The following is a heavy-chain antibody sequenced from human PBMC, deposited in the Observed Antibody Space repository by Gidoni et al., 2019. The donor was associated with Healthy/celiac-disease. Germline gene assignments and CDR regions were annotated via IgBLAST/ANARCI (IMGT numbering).Heavy chain of an antibody. Sequence: QVQLQQSGPGLVKPSQPLSLTCALSGASVPRNSAAWNWIRQSPSRGLEWLGRTYYRSKWYNDYAVSVKSRITINPDTSKNQFSLQLNSVTPEDTAVYYCARGGYRGSSWDFDYWGQGTLVTVSS. CDR2: TYYRSKWYN. D-gene: IGHD6-13*01. J-gene: IGHJ4*02. V-gene: IGHV6-1*01. CDR3: ARGGYRGSSWDFDY. CDR1: GASVPRNSAA.